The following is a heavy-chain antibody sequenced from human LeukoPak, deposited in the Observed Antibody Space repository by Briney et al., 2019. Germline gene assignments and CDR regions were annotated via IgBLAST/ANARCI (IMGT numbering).Heavy chain of an antibody. D-gene: IGHD3-22*01. CDR1: GYSFTSYW. CDR2: IYPGDSDT. J-gene: IGHJ4*02. CDR3: ARPKGYDSSGYYYEGFDY. V-gene: IGHV5-51*01. Sequence: GESLKISCKGSGYSFTSYWIGWVRQMPGKGLEWMGIIYPGDSDTRYSPSFQGQVTISADKSISTAYLQWSSLKASDTAMYYCARPKGYDSSGYYYEGFDYWGQGTLVTISS.